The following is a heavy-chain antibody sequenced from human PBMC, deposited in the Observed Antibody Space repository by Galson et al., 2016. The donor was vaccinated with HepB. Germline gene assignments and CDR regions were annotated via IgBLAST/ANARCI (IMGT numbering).Heavy chain of an antibody. CDR3: AHLPWFGPPGGY. CDR2: IYWNDDK. D-gene: IGHD3-10*01. V-gene: IGHV2-5*01. CDR1: GFSLSTSGVG. J-gene: IGHJ4*02. Sequence: PALVTPTQTLTLTCTFSGFSLSTSGVGVGWIRQPPGKALEWLALIYWNDDKRYSPSLRTRLTITKDTSKNQVVLTMTNMDPVDTATYYCAHLPWFGPPGGYWGQGTLVTVSS.